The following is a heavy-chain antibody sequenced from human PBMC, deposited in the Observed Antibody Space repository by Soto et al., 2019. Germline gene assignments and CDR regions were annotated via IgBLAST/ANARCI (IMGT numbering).Heavy chain of an antibody. Sequence: PSETLSLTCTVSGGSISSYYWSWIRQPPGKGLEWIGYIYYSGSTNYNPSLKSRVTISVDTSKNQFSLKLSSVTAADTAVYYCAGSSSWLRSWGQGTLVTVSS. J-gene: IGHJ4*02. CDR1: GGSISSYY. CDR3: AGSSSWLRS. V-gene: IGHV4-59*01. D-gene: IGHD6-13*01. CDR2: IYYSGST.